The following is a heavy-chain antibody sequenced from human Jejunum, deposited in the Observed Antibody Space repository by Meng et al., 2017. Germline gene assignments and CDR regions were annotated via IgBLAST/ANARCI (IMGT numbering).Heavy chain of an antibody. V-gene: IGHV3-74*01. D-gene: IGHD3-16*01. J-gene: IGHJ4*02. CDR2: INSDGIIT. CDR1: GSAFSSNW. Sequence: GGSLRLSCAASGSAFSSNWMHWVRQTPGKGLVWVSRINSDGIITSYADSVKGRFTISRDNAKNTLFLQMNSLRAEDTAVYYCTSGKTPTGDYWGQGILVTVSS. CDR3: TSGKTPTGDY.